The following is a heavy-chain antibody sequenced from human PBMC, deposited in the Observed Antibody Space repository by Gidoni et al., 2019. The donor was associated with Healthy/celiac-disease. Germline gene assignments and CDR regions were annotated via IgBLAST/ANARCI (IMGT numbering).Heavy chain of an antibody. J-gene: IGHJ4*02. CDR2: IIPILGIA. V-gene: IGHV1-69*04. CDR1: GGTFRSYA. D-gene: IGHD3-10*01. CDR3: ARDASLGGMVRGAHFDY. Sequence: QVQLVQSGAEVKKPGSSVKVSCKASGGTFRSYAISWVRQAPGQGLEWMGRIIPILGIANYAQKFQGRVTITADKSTSTAYMELSSLRSEDTAVYYCARDASLGGMVRGAHFDYWGQGTLVTVSS.